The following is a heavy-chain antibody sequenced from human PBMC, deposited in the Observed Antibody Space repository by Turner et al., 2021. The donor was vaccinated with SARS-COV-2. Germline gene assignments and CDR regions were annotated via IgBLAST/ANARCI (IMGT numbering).Heavy chain of an antibody. CDR2: TIPFFGKA. D-gene: IGHD5-12*01. CDR3: ARDLGYSGYGASPYFDY. V-gene: IGHV1-69*06. J-gene: IGHJ4*02. CDR1: GGTFSSYV. Sequence: QVQLVQSGAEVKKPGSSVKVSCKASGGTFSSYVVSWVRQAPGQGLEWMGVTIPFFGKANYAQKFQGRVTITAHKSTNTAYMELSRLRSEDTAVYYCARDLGYSGYGASPYFDYWGQGTLVTVSS.